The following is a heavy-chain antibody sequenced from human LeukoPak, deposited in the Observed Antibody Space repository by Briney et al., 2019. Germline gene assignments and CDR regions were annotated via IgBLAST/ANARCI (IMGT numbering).Heavy chain of an antibody. Sequence: GASVKVSCKASGYTFTSYGISWVRQAPGQGLEWMGRIIPILGIANYAQKFQGRVTITADKSTSTAYMELSSLRSEDTAVYYCARDYGYSSNPARFDPWGQGTLVTVSS. CDR1: GYTFTSYG. V-gene: IGHV1-69*04. J-gene: IGHJ5*02. CDR3: ARDYGYSSNPARFDP. CDR2: IIPILGIA. D-gene: IGHD6-13*01.